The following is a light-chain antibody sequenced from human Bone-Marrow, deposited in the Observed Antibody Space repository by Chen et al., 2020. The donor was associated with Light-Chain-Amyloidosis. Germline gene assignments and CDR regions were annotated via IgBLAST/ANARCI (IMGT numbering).Light chain of an antibody. CDR2: WAS. CDR1: ENILYGTSKRNY. Sequence: DIVMTQSPDSLAVSLGERATINCRSSENILYGTSKRNYLAWYQKKPGQPPRLLIYWASFRESGVPDRFSGSGSGTHFTLTINNLQAEDVAVYYCQQYFSTPWTFGQGTRVEI. V-gene: IGKV4-1*01. J-gene: IGKJ1*01. CDR3: QQYFSTPWT.